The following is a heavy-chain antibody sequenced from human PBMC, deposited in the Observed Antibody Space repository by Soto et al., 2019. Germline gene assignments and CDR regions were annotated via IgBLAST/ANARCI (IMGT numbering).Heavy chain of an antibody. Sequence: SETLSLTCTVSGGSISSHYWSWVRQPPGKGLEWIGYLYYTGSTNYNASLKSQVTMSLDTSKNQFSLMLTSVTAADTAVYYCARDPASLSGENAFDIWGQGTMVTVSS. CDR3: ARDPASLSGENAFDI. J-gene: IGHJ3*02. CDR1: GGSISSHY. CDR2: LYYTGST. D-gene: IGHD3-10*01. V-gene: IGHV4-59*11.